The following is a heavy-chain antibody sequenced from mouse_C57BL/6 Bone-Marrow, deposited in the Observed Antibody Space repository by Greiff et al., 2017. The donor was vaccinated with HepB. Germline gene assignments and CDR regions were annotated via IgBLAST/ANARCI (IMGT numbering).Heavy chain of an antibody. V-gene: IGHV7-3*01. CDR1: GFTFTDYY. D-gene: IGHD1-1*01. CDR2: IRNKANGYTT. J-gene: IGHJ1*03. Sequence: EVKLMESGGGLVQPGGSLSLSCAASGFTFTDYYMSWVRQPPGKALEWLGFIRNKANGYTTEYSASVKGRFTISRDNSQSILYLQMNALRAEDSATHYCARYYYYGSSNWYFDVWGTGTTVTVSS. CDR3: ARYYYYGSSNWYFDV.